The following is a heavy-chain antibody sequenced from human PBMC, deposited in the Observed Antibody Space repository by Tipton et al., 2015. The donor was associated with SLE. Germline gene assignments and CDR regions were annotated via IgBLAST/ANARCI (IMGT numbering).Heavy chain of an antibody. V-gene: IGHV4-39*07. J-gene: IGHJ3*02. CDR3: VGGRHLDAFYI. D-gene: IGHD3-16*01. CDR2: IYYSGST. Sequence: TLSLTCTVSGGSISSSSYYWGWIRQPPGKGLEWIGSIYYSGSTYYNPTLKSRVTISVDTSKNQFSLKLSSVTAADTAVYYCVGGRHLDAFYIWGQGTMVTVSS. CDR1: GGSISSSSYY.